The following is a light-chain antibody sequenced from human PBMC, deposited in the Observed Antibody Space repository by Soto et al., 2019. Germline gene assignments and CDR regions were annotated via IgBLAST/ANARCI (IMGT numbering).Light chain of an antibody. J-gene: IGKJ5*01. CDR2: DAS. V-gene: IGKV3-11*01. Sequence: EIVLTQSPATLSLSPGEGATLSCRASQSVSKYLAWYQQKPGQAPRLLIYDASTRATGIPARFSGSGSGTDFTLTISSLEPEDFAVYYCLQRSAWTAITFGQGTQLKIK. CDR3: LQRSAWTAIT. CDR1: QSVSKY.